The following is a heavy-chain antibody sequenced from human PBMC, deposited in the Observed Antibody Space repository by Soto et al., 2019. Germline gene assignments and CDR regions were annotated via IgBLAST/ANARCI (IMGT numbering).Heavy chain of an antibody. CDR1: GGAFSNYG. CDR2: IVPLFGTP. Sequence: QVQLVQSGAEVKKPGSSVKVSCKASGGAFSNYGINWVRQAPGQGLEWMGGIVPLFGTPEYAQKFQGRVTITTDESTSTAYMELSRLSSEATALYFCARIAMVRGVISGVFDPWGQGTLVTVSS. V-gene: IGHV1-69*01. CDR3: ARIAMVRGVISGVFDP. D-gene: IGHD3-10*01. J-gene: IGHJ5*02.